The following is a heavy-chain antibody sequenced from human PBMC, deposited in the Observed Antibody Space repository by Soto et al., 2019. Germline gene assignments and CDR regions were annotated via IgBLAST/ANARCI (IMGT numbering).Heavy chain of an antibody. D-gene: IGHD2-15*01. CDR2: INTGGGT. J-gene: IGHJ4*02. V-gene: IGHV3-53*01. Sequence: LRLSCAASGFIVTSKHMSWVRQAPGKGLEWVSLINTGGGTNYADSVKGRFTISRDNSKNTLYLQMNSLRVEDTAVYYCATGWPGGFDYWGQGTLVTVSS. CDR3: ATGWPGGFDY. CDR1: GFIVTSKH.